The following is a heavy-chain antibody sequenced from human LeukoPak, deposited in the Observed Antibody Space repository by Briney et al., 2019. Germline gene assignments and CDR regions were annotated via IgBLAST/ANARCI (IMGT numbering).Heavy chain of an antibody. CDR1: GYTFTGYY. Sequence: ASVKVSCKASGYTFTGYYMHWVRQAPGQRLEWMGWINAGNGNTKYSQKFQGRVTITRDTSASTAYMELSSLRSEDTAVYYCARGIDDILTGYLYWGQGTLVTVSS. J-gene: IGHJ4*02. CDR3: ARGIDDILTGYLY. CDR2: INAGNGNT. D-gene: IGHD3-9*01. V-gene: IGHV1-3*01.